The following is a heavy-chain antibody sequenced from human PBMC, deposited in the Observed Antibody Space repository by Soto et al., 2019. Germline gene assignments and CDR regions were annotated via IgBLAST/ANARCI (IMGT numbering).Heavy chain of an antibody. CDR1: GYTFSTYG. V-gene: IGHV1-18*01. D-gene: IGHD3-16*01. CDR3: AGQALRITRAAQKCFDP. J-gene: IGHJ5*02. Sequence: ASVKVSCKAPGYTFSTYGINWVRQAPGQGLEWMGWISAYNGDTDYAQNFQGRVTMTTDTSTSTAYMELRSLRSAATAVYDCAGQALRITRAAQKCFDPWGQGTLVTVSS. CDR2: ISAYNGDT.